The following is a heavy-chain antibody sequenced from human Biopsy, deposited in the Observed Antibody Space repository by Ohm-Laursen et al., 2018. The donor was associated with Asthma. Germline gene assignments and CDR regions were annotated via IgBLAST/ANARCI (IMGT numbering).Heavy chain of an antibody. Sequence: SSVKVSCKTSGDTFRTSAFSWVRQAPGQGLEWMGGVIPLLDTGDYAQKFQGRVTITADESTSTAYMEVTSLRSEDTAIYYCARCQVGYSSGWSLLLKKIYYSGMDVWGQGTAVTVPS. J-gene: IGHJ6*02. CDR1: GDTFRTSA. CDR2: VIPLLDTG. V-gene: IGHV1-69*01. CDR3: ARCQVGYSSGWSLLLKKIYYSGMDV. D-gene: IGHD6-19*01.